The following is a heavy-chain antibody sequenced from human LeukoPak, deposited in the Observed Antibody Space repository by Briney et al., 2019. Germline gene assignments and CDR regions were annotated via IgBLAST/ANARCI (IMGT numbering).Heavy chain of an antibody. CDR1: GGSISSYY. CDR2: IYYSGST. J-gene: IGHJ4*02. Sequence: SETLSLTCTVSGGSISSYYWGWIRQPPGKGLEWIGYIYYSGSTNYNPSLKSRVTISVDTSKNQFSLKLSSVTAADTAVYYCARTRLNYYDSRGYYFDYWGQGTLVTVSS. V-gene: IGHV4-59*01. CDR3: ARTRLNYYDSRGYYFDY. D-gene: IGHD3-22*01.